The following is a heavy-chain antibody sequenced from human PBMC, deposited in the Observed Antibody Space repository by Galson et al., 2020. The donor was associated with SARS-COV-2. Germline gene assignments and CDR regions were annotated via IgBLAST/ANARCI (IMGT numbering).Heavy chain of an antibody. CDR2: ISYDGTTK. CDR1: GFTFSSHA. J-gene: IGHJ4*02. D-gene: IGHD6-13*01. CDR3: ARETHDYSSSWYDY. V-gene: IGHV3-30*01. Sequence: GGSLRLSCAASGFTFSSHAMHWVRQAPGKGLEWVAIISYDGTTKYKGDSMTGRFTISRDNSKNTLYLQMNSLRAEDTAVYYCARETHDYSSSWYDYWGQGTLVTVSS.